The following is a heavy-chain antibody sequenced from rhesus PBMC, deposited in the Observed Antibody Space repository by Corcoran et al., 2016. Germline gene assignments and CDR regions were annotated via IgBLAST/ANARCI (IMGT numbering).Heavy chain of an antibody. CDR3: TRGRSSSIQYFEF. CDR2: NSPYNGNK. CDR1: GYTFTSYY. V-gene: IGHV1-1*01. J-gene: IGHJ1*01. Sequence: QVQLVQSGAEIKQPGASVKLSCKASGYTFTSYYMHWVRTAPGQGLEWIGLNSPYNGNKVYAQNFQGRVTITTDTSTSTCYMELSSLRSEDTAVYYCTRGRSSSIQYFEFWGQGALVTVSS. D-gene: IGHD4-29*01.